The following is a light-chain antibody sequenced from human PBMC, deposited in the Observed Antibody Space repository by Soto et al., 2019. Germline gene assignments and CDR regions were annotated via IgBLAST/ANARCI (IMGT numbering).Light chain of an antibody. CDR1: QDISSS. CDR2: DAS. Sequence: DIQLTRSPSFLSASVGDRVTITCRASQDISSSLAWYQQKPGKAPKLLIYDASTLQTGVPSRFRGSGSGTEFTLTISSLQPEDFATYSCQQLASYPIGTFGGGTQV. J-gene: IGKJ4*01. CDR3: QQLASYPIGT. V-gene: IGKV1-9*01.